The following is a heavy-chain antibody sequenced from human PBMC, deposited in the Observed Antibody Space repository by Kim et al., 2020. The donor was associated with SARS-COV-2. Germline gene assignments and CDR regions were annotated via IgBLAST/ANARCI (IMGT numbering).Heavy chain of an antibody. V-gene: IGHV1-18*01. CDR3: ARDPIQHYYDTIPADY. D-gene: IGHD3-22*01. Sequence: ASVKVSCKASGYTFTSYGISWVRQAPGQGLEWMGWISAYNGNTNYAQKLQGRVTMTTDTSTSTAYMELRSLRSDDTAVYYCARDPIQHYYDTIPADYWGQGTLVTVSS. CDR2: ISAYNGNT. J-gene: IGHJ4*02. CDR1: GYTFTSYG.